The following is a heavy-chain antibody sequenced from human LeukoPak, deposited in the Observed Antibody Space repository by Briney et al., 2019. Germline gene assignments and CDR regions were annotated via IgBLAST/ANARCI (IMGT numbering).Heavy chain of an antibody. V-gene: IGHV4-39*02. CDR2: IYYSGST. J-gene: IGHJ4*02. D-gene: IGHD3-22*01. CDR1: GGSISSNSYY. CDR3: AREKAYYYDSSGYDY. Sequence: KTSETLSLTCAVSGGSISSNSYYWGWIRQPPGKGLEWIGSIYYSGSTYYNPSLKSRVTISVDTSKNQFSLKLSSVTAADTAVYYCAREKAYYYDSSGYDYWGQGTLVTVSS.